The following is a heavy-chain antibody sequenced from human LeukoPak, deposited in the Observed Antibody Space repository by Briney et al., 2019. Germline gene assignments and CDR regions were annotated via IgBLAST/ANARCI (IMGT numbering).Heavy chain of an antibody. V-gene: IGHV1-2*02. Sequence: GASVKVSCKASGYTFTGYYMHWVRQAPGQGLEWMGWINPNSGGTNYAQKFQGRVTMTRDTSISTAYMELSRLRSDDTAVYYCARIYCSSTSCYPGMIDYWGQGTRVTVSA. CDR2: INPNSGGT. D-gene: IGHD2-2*01. CDR1: GYTFTGYY. CDR3: ARIYCSSTSCYPGMIDY. J-gene: IGHJ4*02.